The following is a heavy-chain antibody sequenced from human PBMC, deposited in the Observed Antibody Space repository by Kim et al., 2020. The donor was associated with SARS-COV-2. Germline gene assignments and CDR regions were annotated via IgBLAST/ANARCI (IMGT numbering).Heavy chain of an antibody. J-gene: IGHJ4*02. Sequence: NTNPSLRSGVTILVDTSKNQFSLPLTPVIAADTAVYYCARAPRNGHFDSWGQGVLVAVSS. V-gene: IGHV4-59*01. D-gene: IGHD2-8*01. CDR3: ARAPRNGHFDS.